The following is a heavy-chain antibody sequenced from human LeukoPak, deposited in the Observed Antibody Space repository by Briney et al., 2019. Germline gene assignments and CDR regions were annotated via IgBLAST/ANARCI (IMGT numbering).Heavy chain of an antibody. CDR1: GDSIFSASYY. Sequence: SETLSLTCTVSGDSIFSASYYWGWLRQHTGKGLEWIGFIYYSGNTYYSSSLKSRITISIDTSKNQFSLSLSSVTVADTAVYYCAREGTAHAFDIWGQGTMVTVSS. V-gene: IGHV4-31*03. CDR3: AREGTAHAFDI. D-gene: IGHD3-10*01. J-gene: IGHJ3*02. CDR2: IYYSGNT.